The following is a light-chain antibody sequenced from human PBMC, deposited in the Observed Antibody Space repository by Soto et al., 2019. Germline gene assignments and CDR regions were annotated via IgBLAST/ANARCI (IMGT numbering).Light chain of an antibody. CDR1: TGAVTSSNY. V-gene: IGLV7-43*01. CDR3: LLYYGGQLGV. Sequence: QAVVTQEPSLTVSPGGTVTLTCAVYTGAVTSSNYPNLFQQKPGQAPRALIYSTNHKYSWTPARFSGSLLGGKAALTLSGVQPEDEADYYCLLYYGGQLGVFGGGTKLTVL. CDR2: STN. J-gene: IGLJ2*01.